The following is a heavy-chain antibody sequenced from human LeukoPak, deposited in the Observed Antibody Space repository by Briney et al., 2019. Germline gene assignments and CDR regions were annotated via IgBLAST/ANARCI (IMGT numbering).Heavy chain of an antibody. CDR1: GGSFSGYY. V-gene: IGHV4-34*01. CDR2: INHSGST. J-gene: IGHJ4*02. CDR3: ARGPATSIVVVPAANLYYFDY. D-gene: IGHD2-2*01. Sequence: SETLSLTCAVYGGSFSGYYWSWIRQPPGKGLEWIGEINHSGSTNYNPSLKSRVTISVDTSKNQFSLKLSSVTAADTAVYYCARGPATSIVVVPAANLYYFDYWGQGNLVTVSS.